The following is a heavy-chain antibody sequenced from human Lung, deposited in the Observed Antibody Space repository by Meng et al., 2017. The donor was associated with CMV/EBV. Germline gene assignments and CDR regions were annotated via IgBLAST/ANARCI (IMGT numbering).Heavy chain of an antibody. CDR1: GFTFSSYS. D-gene: IGHD6-13*01. J-gene: IGHJ4*02. CDR2: ISSSSSYI. V-gene: IGHV3-21*01. CDR3: ARGTSSSLYEGAYYFDY. Sequence: GESXKISXAASGFTFSSYSMNWVRQAPGKGLEWVSSISSSSSYIYYADSVKGRFTISRDNAKNSLYLQMNSLRAEDTAVYYCARGTSSSLYEGAYYFDYWGQGXLVTVSS.